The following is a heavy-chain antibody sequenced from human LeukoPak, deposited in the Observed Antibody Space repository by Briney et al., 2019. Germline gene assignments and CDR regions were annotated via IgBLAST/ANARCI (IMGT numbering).Heavy chain of an antibody. Sequence: GGSLRLSCAASGFTFSSYDMHWVRQATGKGLEWVSDIGTAGDTYYPGSVKGRFTISRENAKNSLYLQMNSLRAGDTAVYYCARSKWPDAFDIWGQGTMVTVS. D-gene: IGHD5-12*01. J-gene: IGHJ3*02. V-gene: IGHV3-13*04. CDR1: GFTFSSYD. CDR3: ARSKWPDAFDI. CDR2: IGTAGDT.